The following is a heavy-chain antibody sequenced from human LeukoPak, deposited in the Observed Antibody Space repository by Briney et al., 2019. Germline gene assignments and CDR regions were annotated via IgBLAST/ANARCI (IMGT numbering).Heavy chain of an antibody. V-gene: IGHV3-21*01. CDR2: ISSSSSYI. Sequence: PGGSLRLSCAASGFTFSSYSMSWVRQAPGKGLEWVSSISSSSSYIYYADSVKGRFTISRDNTKNTLYLQMNSLRAEDTAVYYWARGSRGESGYDKGGLWGQGTLVTVSS. CDR3: ARGSRGESGYDKGGL. CDR1: GFTFSSYS. D-gene: IGHD5-12*01. J-gene: IGHJ4*02.